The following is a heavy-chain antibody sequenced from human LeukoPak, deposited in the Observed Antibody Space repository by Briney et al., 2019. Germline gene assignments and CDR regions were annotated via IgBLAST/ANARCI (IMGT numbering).Heavy chain of an antibody. CDR1: GFTFSSYW. V-gene: IGHV3-7*01. CDR2: IQQDEREK. D-gene: IGHD6-13*01. J-gene: IGHJ6*02. CDR3: VRDPRQQSRLGYYYYYGLDV. Sequence: GGSLRLSCAASGFTFSSYWMNWVRQVPGKGLEWVANIQQDEREKYYVDSVEGRFTISRDNAKNSLYLQMNSLRAEDTAVYYCVRDPRQQSRLGYYYYYGLDVWGQGTTVTVSS.